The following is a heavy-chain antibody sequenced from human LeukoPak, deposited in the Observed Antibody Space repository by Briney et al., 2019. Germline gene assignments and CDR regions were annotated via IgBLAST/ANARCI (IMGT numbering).Heavy chain of an antibody. CDR1: GGSISSYY. CDR2: IFYSGST. V-gene: IGHV4-59*01. D-gene: IGHD1-26*01. CDR3: ARAGGSGSHPFGMVDP. Sequence: SETLSLTCTVSGGSISSYYWSWIRQPPGKGLEWIGYIFYSGSTNYNPSLKSRVTMSVDTSKNQFSLKLSSVTAADTAVYYCARAGGSGSHPFGMVDPWGQGTLVTVSS. J-gene: IGHJ5*02.